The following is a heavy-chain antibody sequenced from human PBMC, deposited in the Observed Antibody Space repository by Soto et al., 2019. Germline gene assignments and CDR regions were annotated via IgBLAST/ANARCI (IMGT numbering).Heavy chain of an antibody. V-gene: IGHV1-69*02. CDR3: ARSIVVVTALDY. CDR2: IIPILGIA. Sequence: ASVKVSFKASGGTFSSYTISWVRQAPGQGLEWMGRIIPILGIANYAQKFQGRVTITRDTSASTAYMELSSLRSEDTAVYYCARSIVVVTALDYWGQGTLVTVSS. D-gene: IGHD2-21*02. J-gene: IGHJ4*02. CDR1: GGTFSSYT.